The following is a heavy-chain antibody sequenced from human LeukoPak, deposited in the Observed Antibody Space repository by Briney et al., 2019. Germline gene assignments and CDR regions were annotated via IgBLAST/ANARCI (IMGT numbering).Heavy chain of an antibody. D-gene: IGHD3-10*01. V-gene: IGHV3-74*01. CDR2: INSDGSST. CDR1: GFTFSSYW. CDR3: ARAVYYYGSGSYQYYYYMDV. Sequence: GGSLRLSCAASGFTFSSYWMHWVRQAPGKGLVWVSRINSDGSSTSYADSVKGRFTTSRDNAKNTLYLQMNSLRAEDTAVYYCARAVYYYGSGSYQYYYYMDVWGKGTTVTISS. J-gene: IGHJ6*03.